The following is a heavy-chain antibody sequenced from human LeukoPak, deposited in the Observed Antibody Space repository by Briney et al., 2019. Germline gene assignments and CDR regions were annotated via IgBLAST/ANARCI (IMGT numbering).Heavy chain of an antibody. CDR2: ISGSGDST. V-gene: IGHV3-23*01. J-gene: IGHJ4*02. CDR1: RFTFSSYA. D-gene: IGHD6-13*01. CDR3: AKPGWLQLVSTNYFDY. Sequence: GGSLRLSCSASRFTFSSYAMSWVRQAPGKGLEWVSTISGSGDSTYYADSVKGRFTISRDNSKNTVYLQMNSLRAEDTAVYYCAKPGWLQLVSTNYFDYWGQGTLVTVSS.